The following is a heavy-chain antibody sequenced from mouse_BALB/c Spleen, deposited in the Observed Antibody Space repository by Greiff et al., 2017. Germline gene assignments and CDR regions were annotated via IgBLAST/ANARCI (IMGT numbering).Heavy chain of an antibody. V-gene: IGHV5-6-5*01. Sequence: EVKLVESGGGLVKPGGSLKLSCAASGFTFSSYAMSWVRQTPEKRLEWVASISSGGSTYYPDSVKGRFTISRDNARNILYLQMSSLRSEDTAMYYCARNGYDDAPYYYAMDYWGQGTSVTVSS. D-gene: IGHD2-2*01. CDR2: ISSGGST. CDR1: GFTFSSYA. CDR3: ARNGYDDAPYYYAMDY. J-gene: IGHJ4*01.